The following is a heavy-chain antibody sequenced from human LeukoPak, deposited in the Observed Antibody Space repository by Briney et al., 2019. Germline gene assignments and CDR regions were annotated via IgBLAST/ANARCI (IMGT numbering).Heavy chain of an antibody. CDR3: ARWTSFHSFDI. CDR2: LYSGGST. V-gene: IGHV3-53*01. Sequence: GGTLRLSCAASGFTVNNNYMTWVRQAPGKGLEWVSPLYSGGSTNFADSVKGRFSIPRDNSKNTLYLQMNSLRAEDTAVYYCARWTSFHSFDIWGQGTMVTVSS. D-gene: IGHD1-1*01. CDR1: GFTVNNNY. J-gene: IGHJ3*02.